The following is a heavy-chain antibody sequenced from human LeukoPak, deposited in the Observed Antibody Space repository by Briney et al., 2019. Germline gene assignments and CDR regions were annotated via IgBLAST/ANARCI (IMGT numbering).Heavy chain of an antibody. CDR1: GGTFSSYA. J-gene: IGHJ6*03. Sequence: ASVKVSCKASGGTFSSYAISWVRQAPGQGLEWMGRIIPILGIANYAQKFQGRVTITADESTTTAYMELSSLRSEDTAVYYCARSSSSPPPYYYYYMDVWGKGTTVTVSS. D-gene: IGHD6-6*01. CDR2: IIPILGIA. V-gene: IGHV1-69*04. CDR3: ARSSSSPPPYYYYYMDV.